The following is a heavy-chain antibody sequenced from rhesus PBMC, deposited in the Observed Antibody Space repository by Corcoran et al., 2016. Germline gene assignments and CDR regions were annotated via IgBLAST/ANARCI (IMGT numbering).Heavy chain of an antibody. Sequence: QLQESGPGLVKPSETLSLTCAVSGGSISSNFWGWIRQPPGKGLEWIGRNSGSACTTAYSPSPKSRVTISIETSKTQFSLKVTSVTAADAAVYYCARGSNLSGLDFWGQGVAVTVSS. D-gene: IGHD4-23*01. V-gene: IGHV4-160*01. J-gene: IGHJ6*01. CDR2: NSGSACTT. CDR3: ARGSNLSGLDF. CDR1: GGSISSNF.